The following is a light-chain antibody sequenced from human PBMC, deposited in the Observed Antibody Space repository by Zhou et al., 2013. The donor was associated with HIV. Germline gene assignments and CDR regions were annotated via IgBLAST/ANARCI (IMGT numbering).Light chain of an antibody. V-gene: IGKV3-15*01. CDR3: QQYNDWPRT. Sequence: EIVMTQSPATLSVSPGERATLFCRASENISNKLAWYQQKPGQAPRFLIYGASTRATGTPARFSGGGSGTEFTLTISSTQSEDFAVYYCQQYNDWPRTFGQGTQAGDQT. CDR1: ENISNK. CDR2: GAS. J-gene: IGKJ2*01.